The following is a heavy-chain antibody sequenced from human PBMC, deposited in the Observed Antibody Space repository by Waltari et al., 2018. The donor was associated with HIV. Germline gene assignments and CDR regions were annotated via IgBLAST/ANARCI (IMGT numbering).Heavy chain of an antibody. CDR2: INHSGST. D-gene: IGHD3-10*01. V-gene: IGHV4-34*01. CDR3: TRGRYRSYYNGSLTRYYYGMDV. CDR1: GGSFSGYY. J-gene: IGHJ6*02. Sequence: QVQLQQWGAGLLKPSETLSLTGAVYGGSFSGYYWSWIRQRPGKGLEWIGEINHSGSTNYNPSLKSRVTISVDTSKNQFSLKLSSVTAADTAVYYWTRGRYRSYYNGSLTRYYYGMDVWGQGTTVTVSS.